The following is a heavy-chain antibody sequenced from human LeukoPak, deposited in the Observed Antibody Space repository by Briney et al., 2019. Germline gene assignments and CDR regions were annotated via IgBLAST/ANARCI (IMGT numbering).Heavy chain of an antibody. J-gene: IGHJ4*02. V-gene: IGHV3-48*02. CDR1: GFTFSLYS. CDR3: ARGAYSSGPDY. Sequence: PGGSLRLSCAASGFTFSLYSMNWVRQAPGKGLEWVSYIYPSSSTILYADSVKGRFTMSRDNAKNSLYLQINSLRDEDTAVYYCARGAYSSGPDYWGQGALVTVSS. CDR2: IYPSSSTI. D-gene: IGHD6-19*01.